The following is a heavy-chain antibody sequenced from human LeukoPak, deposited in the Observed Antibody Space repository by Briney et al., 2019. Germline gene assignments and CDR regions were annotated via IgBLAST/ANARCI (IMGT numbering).Heavy chain of an antibody. J-gene: IGHJ5*02. CDR1: GYTFTIYD. CDR3: AVHLPGDYLDP. V-gene: IGHV1-8*01. Sequence: ASVKVSCKASGYTFTIYDINCVRQAAGQGLEWMGWVNPDSGNTDFAQKFQGRVTMTRNTSMSTAYMGLSSLTSEDTAVYYCAVHLPGDYLDPWGQGTLVTVSS. CDR2: VNPDSGNT. D-gene: IGHD4-17*01.